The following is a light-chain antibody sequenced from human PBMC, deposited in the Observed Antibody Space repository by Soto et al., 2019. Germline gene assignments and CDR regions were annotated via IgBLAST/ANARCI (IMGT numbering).Light chain of an antibody. Sequence: QSALTQPASVSGSPGQSITISCIGTSSDVGGYNYVSWYQQHPGKAPKVIIYDVSNRPSGVSDRFSGSKSRNTASLTISGLQAEDEADYYCSSYTSSNIYVFGTGTKVTVL. CDR3: SSYTSSNIYV. V-gene: IGLV2-14*01. J-gene: IGLJ1*01. CDR2: DVS. CDR1: SSDVGGYNY.